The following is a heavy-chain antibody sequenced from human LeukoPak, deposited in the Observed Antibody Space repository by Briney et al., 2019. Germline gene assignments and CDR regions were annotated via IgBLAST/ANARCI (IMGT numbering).Heavy chain of an antibody. CDR2: ISACNGNT. CDR1: GYTFTSYG. D-gene: IGHD2-2*01. Sequence: ASVKVSCKASGYTFTSYGISWVRQAPGQGLEWMGWISACNGNTNYAQKLQGRVTMTTDTSTSTAYMELRSLRSDDTAVYYCAREEPNCSSTSCYPYYWGQGTLVTVSS. V-gene: IGHV1-18*01. J-gene: IGHJ4*02. CDR3: AREEPNCSSTSCYPYY.